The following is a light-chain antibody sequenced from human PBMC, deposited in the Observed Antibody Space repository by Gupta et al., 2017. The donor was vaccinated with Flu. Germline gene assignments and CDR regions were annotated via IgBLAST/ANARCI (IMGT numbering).Light chain of an antibody. Sequence: QSALTQPASVSGSPGPSITISCTGSSSDIGSYSLVSWYQQHPGKAPKLIIYEGSQRPSGVSDRFSGSKSDNTASLTISGLQAEDEAAYHYCLYAGRNVMVFGGGTKVTVL. J-gene: IGLJ2*01. CDR3: CLYAGRNVMV. CDR1: SSDIGSYSL. V-gene: IGLV2-23*01. CDR2: EGS.